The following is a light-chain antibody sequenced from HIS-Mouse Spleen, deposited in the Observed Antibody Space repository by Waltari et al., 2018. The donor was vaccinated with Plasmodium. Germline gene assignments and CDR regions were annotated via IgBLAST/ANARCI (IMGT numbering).Light chain of an antibody. V-gene: IGKV1-8*01. CDR3: QQYDSYPFT. CDR2: AAS. Sequence: AIRMTQSPSSFSASTGDRVTITCRASQGISSYLAWYQQKPGKAPKLLIYAASTLQSRVPSRFSGSGSGTDFTLTISCLQSEDFATYYCQQYDSYPFTLGPGTKVDI. CDR1: QGISSY. J-gene: IGKJ3*01.